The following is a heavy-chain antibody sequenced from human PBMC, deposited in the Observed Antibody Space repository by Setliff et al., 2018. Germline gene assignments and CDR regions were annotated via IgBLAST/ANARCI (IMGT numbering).Heavy chain of an antibody. CDR2: INYRGNT. D-gene: IGHD2-21*02. CDR1: GGPISSSNYY. Sequence: SETLSLTCTVSGGPISSSNYYWGWIRQPPGKGLEWIGSINYRGNTHDNPSLRSRVTMSVDTSKSHFSLRLSSLTAADTAVYYCARGFDVCGGGACYTDGPYYFDYWGLGTLVTVSS. J-gene: IGHJ4*02. V-gene: IGHV4-39*02. CDR3: ARGFDVCGGGACYTDGPYYFDY.